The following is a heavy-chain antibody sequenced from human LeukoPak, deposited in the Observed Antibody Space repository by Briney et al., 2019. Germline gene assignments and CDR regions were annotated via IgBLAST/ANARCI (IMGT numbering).Heavy chain of an antibody. D-gene: IGHD6-6*01. CDR3: ARQGTAARPFLLTYYFDY. J-gene: IGHJ4*02. CDR2: IYPGDSDT. V-gene: IGHV5-51*01. CDR1: GYSFTSYW. Sequence: GESLKISCKGSGYSFTSYWIGWVRQMPGKGLEWMGIIYPGDSDTRYSPSFQGQVTISADKSISTACLQWSSLKASDTAMYYCARQGTAARPFLLTYYFDYWGQGTLVTVSS.